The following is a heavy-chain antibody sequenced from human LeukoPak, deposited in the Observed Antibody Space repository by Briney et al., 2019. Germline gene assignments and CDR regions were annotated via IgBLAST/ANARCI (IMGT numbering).Heavy chain of an antibody. CDR2: IYHSGST. CDR1: GYSISSGYY. D-gene: IGHD3-9*01. CDR3: ARDHDILTGYSDY. J-gene: IGHJ4*02. V-gene: IGHV4-38-2*02. Sequence: SETLSLTCAVSGYSISSGYYWGWIRQPPGKGLEWIGSIYHSGSTYYNPSLKSRVTISVDTSKNQFSLKLSSVTAADTAVYYYARDHDILTGYSDYWGQGTLVTVSS.